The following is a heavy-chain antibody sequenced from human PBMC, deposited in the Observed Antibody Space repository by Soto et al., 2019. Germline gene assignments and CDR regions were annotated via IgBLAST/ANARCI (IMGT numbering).Heavy chain of an antibody. CDR1: GGTFSSYA. CDR3: AREGGGPAAPPYYYGMDV. Sequence: ASVKVSCKASGGTFSSYAISWVRQAPGQGLEWMGGIIPIFGTANYAQKFQGGVTITADDSTSTAYMELSSLRSEDTAVYYCAREGGGPAAPPYYYGMDVWGQGTTVTV. CDR2: IIPIFGTA. D-gene: IGHD2-2*01. J-gene: IGHJ6*02. V-gene: IGHV1-69*13.